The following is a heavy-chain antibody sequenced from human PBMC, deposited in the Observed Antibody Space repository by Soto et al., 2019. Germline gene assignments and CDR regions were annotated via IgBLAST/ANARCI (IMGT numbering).Heavy chain of an antibody. CDR1: GGSISSAAYY. Sequence: QVQLQESGPGLVKPSQTLSLTCTVSGGSISSAAYYWSCIRQHPGKGLEWIGYISHSGSTYYTPSLKSRVIISADTSKNQFSVNLTSVTAADTAVYYCAREYTYGSNFFDCWGQGALVTVSS. V-gene: IGHV4-31*03. CDR3: AREYTYGSNFFDC. J-gene: IGHJ4*02. D-gene: IGHD5-18*01. CDR2: ISHSGST.